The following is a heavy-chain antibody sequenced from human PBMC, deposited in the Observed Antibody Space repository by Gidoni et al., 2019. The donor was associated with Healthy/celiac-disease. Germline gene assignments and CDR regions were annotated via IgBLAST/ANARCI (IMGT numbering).Heavy chain of an antibody. J-gene: IGHJ4*02. Sequence: EVQLVESGGGLVQPGGSLRLSWAASAFTFSSYAMSWVRQAPGKGLEWVSAISGSGGSTYYADSVKVRFTISRDNSKNTLYLQMNSLRAEDTAVYYCARNDDYYDTSGRDYWGQGTLVTVSS. D-gene: IGHD3-22*01. CDR3: ARNDDYYDTSGRDY. V-gene: IGHV3-23*04. CDR2: ISGSGGST. CDR1: AFTFSSYA.